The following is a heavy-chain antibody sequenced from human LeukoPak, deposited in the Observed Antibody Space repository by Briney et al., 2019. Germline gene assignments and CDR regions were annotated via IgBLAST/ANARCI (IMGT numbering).Heavy chain of an antibody. J-gene: IGHJ3*02. CDR3: ARTYYYDSGGYYLYAFDI. CDR1: GYTFTDYY. CDR2: INPNSGGT. Sequence: ASVKVSCKTSGYTFTDYYMHWVRQAPGQGLEWMGWINPNSGGTNYAQKFQGRVTMTRDTSISTAYMELSRLRSDDTAVYYCARTYYYDSGGYYLYAFDIWGQGTMVTVSS. D-gene: IGHD3-22*01. V-gene: IGHV1-2*02.